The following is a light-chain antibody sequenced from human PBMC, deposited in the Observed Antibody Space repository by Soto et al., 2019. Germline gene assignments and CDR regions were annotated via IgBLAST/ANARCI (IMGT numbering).Light chain of an antibody. CDR3: HQTDSIPET. Sequence: DIQMTQSPSALSASVGDTVTITSRASQSISLFLNWYQQKAGKAPKLLIYAASNLHSGVPSRFSGSGSGTDFTLTISSLQPEDFATYYCHQTDSIPETFGHGTKVEIK. J-gene: IGKJ1*01. CDR1: QSISLF. V-gene: IGKV1-39*01. CDR2: AAS.